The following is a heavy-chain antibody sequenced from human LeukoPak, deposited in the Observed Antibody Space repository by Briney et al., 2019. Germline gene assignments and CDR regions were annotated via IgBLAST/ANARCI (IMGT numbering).Heavy chain of an antibody. Sequence: PGGSLRLSCAASGFTFSRYSMNWVRQAPGKGLEWVSPISSSSTYIYYADSVKGRFTVSRDNAKNSLYLQMNSLRAEDTAMYYCARVGDGYKNDAFDIWGQGTMVTVSS. CDR3: ARVGDGYKNDAFDI. CDR1: GFTFSRYS. D-gene: IGHD5-24*01. CDR2: ISSSSTYI. J-gene: IGHJ3*02. V-gene: IGHV3-21*01.